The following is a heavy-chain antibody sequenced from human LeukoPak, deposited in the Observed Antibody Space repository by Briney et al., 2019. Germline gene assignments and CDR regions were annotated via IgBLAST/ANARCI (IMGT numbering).Heavy chain of an antibody. V-gene: IGHV3-48*01. Sequence: GGSLRLSCAASGFTFSSYSMNWVRQAPGKGLEWVSYISSSSSTIYYADSVKGRFTISRDNAKNSLYLQMNSLRAEDTAVYYCAKESEGATLDYWGQGTLVTVSS. D-gene: IGHD5-12*01. CDR3: AKESEGATLDY. J-gene: IGHJ4*02. CDR2: ISSSSSTI. CDR1: GFTFSSYS.